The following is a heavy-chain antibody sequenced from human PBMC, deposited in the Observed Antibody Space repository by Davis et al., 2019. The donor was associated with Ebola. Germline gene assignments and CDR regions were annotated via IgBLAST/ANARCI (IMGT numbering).Heavy chain of an antibody. CDR2: ISVYNGNT. CDR3: ARDAEVGKNAFDI. Sequence: SVTVSCQASGYTFTNPGPNRPRHPPGHGPEWMGRISVYNGNTEYPQKFQGRVTMTTDTSTSTTYMELRSLRSDDTAVYYCARDAEVGKNAFDIWGQGTMVTVSS. J-gene: IGHJ3*02. D-gene: IGHD1-26*01. CDR1: GYTFTNPG. V-gene: IGHV1-18*01.